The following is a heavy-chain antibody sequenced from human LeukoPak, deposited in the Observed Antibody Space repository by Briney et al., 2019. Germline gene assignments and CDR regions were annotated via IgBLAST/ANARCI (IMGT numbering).Heavy chain of an antibody. Sequence: PSETLSLICTVSGASISSYYWSWIRQPPGKGLEWIGYIYYSGSTYCNPSLKSRVTISVDTSKNQFSLKLNSVTAADTAVYYCARHYGPWGQGTLVAVSS. CDR3: ARHYGP. CDR1: GASISSYY. V-gene: IGHV4-59*08. D-gene: IGHD3-10*01. J-gene: IGHJ5*02. CDR2: IYYSGST.